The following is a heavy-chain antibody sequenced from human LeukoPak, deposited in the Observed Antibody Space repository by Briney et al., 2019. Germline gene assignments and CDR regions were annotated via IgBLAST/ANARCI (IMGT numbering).Heavy chain of an antibody. CDR2: ISYDGSNK. V-gene: IGHV3-30*18. CDR1: GFTFSSYA. D-gene: IGHD3-22*01. Sequence: GSLRLSCAASGFTFSSYAMSWVRQAPGKGLEWVAVISYDGSNKYYADSVKGRFTISRDNSKNTLYLQMNSLRAEDTAVYYCANSYYYDSSGLDYWGQGTLVTVSS. CDR3: ANSYYYDSSGLDY. J-gene: IGHJ4*02.